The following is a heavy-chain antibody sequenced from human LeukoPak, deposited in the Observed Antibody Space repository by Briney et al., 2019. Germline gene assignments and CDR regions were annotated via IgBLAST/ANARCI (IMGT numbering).Heavy chain of an antibody. V-gene: IGHV4-59*08. J-gene: IGHJ5*02. CDR3: ARLLGESGAAGRFYP. Sequence: KASETLSLTCSVSGGSISSYYWSWIRQPPGKGLEWIGNIYYSGTTNYNPSLKSRVTISVDKSKNHFSLNLSSVTAADSAVYYCARLLGESGAAGRFYPWGQGTLVTVSS. CDR1: GGSISSYY. D-gene: IGHD5-12*01. CDR2: IYYSGTT.